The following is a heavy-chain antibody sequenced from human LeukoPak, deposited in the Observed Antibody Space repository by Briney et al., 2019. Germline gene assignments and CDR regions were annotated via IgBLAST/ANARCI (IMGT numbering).Heavy chain of an antibody. CDR2: INWNGGST. CDR1: GFTFDDYG. V-gene: IGHV3-20*04. J-gene: IGHJ6*03. CDR3: ARALSSSSFLPYYYYYMDV. Sequence: GGSLRLSCAASGFTFDDYGMSWVRQAPGKGLEWVSGINWNGGSTGYADSVKGRFTISGDNAKNSLYLQMNSLRAEDTALYYCARALSSSSFLPYYYYYMDVWGKGTTVTVSS. D-gene: IGHD6-6*01.